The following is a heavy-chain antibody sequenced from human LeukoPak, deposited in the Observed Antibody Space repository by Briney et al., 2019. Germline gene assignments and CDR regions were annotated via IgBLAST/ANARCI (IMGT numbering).Heavy chain of an antibody. D-gene: IGHD2/OR15-2a*01. CDR2: INHSGST. J-gene: IGHJ6*03. V-gene: IGHV4-34*01. Sequence: PSETLSLTCAVYGGSFSGYYWSWIRQPPGKGLEWIGEINHSGSTNYNPSLKSRVTISVDTSKNQFSLKLSYVTAADTAVYYCARHVSRFGPYMDVWGKGTTVTISS. CDR3: ARHVSRFGPYMDV. CDR1: GGSFSGYY.